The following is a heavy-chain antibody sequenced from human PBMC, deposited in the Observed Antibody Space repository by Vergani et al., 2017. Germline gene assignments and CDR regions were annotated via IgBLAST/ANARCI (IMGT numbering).Heavy chain of an antibody. CDR1: GFTFSSYS. CDR2: ISSSSSYI. CDR3: ARDREGLENGMDV. Sequence: EVQLVESGGGLVKPGGSLRLSCAASGFTFSSYSMNWVRQAPGKGLEWVSSISSSSSYIYYADSVKGRFTISRDNAKNSLYLQMNSLRAEDTAVYYCARDREGLENGMDVWGQGTTVTVSS. J-gene: IGHJ6*02. D-gene: IGHD5-24*01. V-gene: IGHV3-21*01.